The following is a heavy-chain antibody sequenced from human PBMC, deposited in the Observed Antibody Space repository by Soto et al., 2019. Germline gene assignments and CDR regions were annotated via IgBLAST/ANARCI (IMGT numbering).Heavy chain of an antibody. D-gene: IGHD3-22*01. J-gene: IGHJ4*02. Sequence: PGGSLRLSCEASGFTFIDFAMSWVRQAPGKGLEWVFFLSCFADSTLYADSVKGRFTISSDNSRSTMYLQMNNLRAEDAAVYYCARTPHYYDTSGHYQYYFDNWGQGTPVTVSS. CDR3: ARTPHYYDTSGHYQYYFDN. CDR2: LSCFADST. CDR1: GFTFIDFA. V-gene: IGHV3-23*01.